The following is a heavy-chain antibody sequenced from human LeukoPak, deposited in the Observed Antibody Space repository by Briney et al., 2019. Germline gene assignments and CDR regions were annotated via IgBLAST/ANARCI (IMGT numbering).Heavy chain of an antibody. CDR3: AGGDILSVRYGMDV. CDR2: IWYDGSNK. Sequence: PGGSLRLSCAASGFTFSSYGMHWVRQAPGKGLEWVAVIWYDGSNKYYADSVKGRFTISRDNSKNTLYLQMNSLRAEDTAVYYCAGGDILSVRYGMDVWGQGTTVTVSS. D-gene: IGHD3-9*01. CDR1: GFTFSSYG. J-gene: IGHJ6*02. V-gene: IGHV3-33*01.